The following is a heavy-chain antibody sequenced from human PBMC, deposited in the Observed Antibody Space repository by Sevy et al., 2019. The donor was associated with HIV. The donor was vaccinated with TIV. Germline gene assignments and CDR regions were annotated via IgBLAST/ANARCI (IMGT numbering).Heavy chain of an antibody. D-gene: IGHD3-10*01. CDR3: ARGRTKITMVRGVPTLDY. Sequence: SETLSLTCAVYSGSFSGYYWSWIRQPPGKGLEWIGEINHSGSTNYNPSLKSRVTISVDTSRNQFSLKLSSVTAADTAVYYCARGRTKITMVRGVPTLDYWGQGTLVTVSS. J-gene: IGHJ4*02. V-gene: IGHV4-34*01. CDR2: INHSGST. CDR1: SGSFSGYY.